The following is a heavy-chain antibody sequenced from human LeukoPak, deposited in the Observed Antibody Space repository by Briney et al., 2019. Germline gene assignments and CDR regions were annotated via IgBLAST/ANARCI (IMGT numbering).Heavy chain of an antibody. D-gene: IGHD5-18*01. V-gene: IGHV5-51*01. J-gene: IGHJ5*02. CDR2: IYPPDSDT. CDR1: GYTFTNYW. Sequence: GESLKISCKGSGYTFTNYWIGWVRQMPGKGLEWMGIIYPPDSDTRYSPSFQGQVTISVDKSISTAYLQWNSLKASDTAIYYCARHVLYSYGPQWWFDPWGQGTLVTVSS. CDR3: ARHVLYSYGPQWWFDP.